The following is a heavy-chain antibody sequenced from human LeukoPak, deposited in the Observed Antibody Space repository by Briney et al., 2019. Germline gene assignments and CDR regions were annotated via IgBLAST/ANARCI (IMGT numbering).Heavy chain of an antibody. J-gene: IGHJ4*02. CDR3: ARLQEGGSYRNFDY. Sequence: SETLSLTCTVSGGSISSYYWNWIRQPPGKGLEWIGYIYYSGSTNYNPSLKSRVTISVDTSKNQFSLRLSSVTAADTAVYYCARLQEGGSYRNFDYWGQGTLVTVSS. CDR2: IYYSGST. D-gene: IGHD3-16*02. CDR1: GGSISSYY. V-gene: IGHV4-59*01.